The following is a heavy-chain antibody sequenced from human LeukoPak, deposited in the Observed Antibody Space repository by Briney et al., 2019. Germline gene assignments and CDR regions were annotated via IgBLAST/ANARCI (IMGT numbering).Heavy chain of an antibody. CDR3: ARANYFDY. J-gene: IGHJ4*02. CDR2: IYYSGST. Sequence: SETLSLTCTVSGGSISSYYWSWFRQPPGKRLEWIASIYYSGSTTYNPSLKSRVTISVDTSKNPFSLQLSSVTAADTAVYYCARANYFDYWGQGTLVTVSS. V-gene: IGHV4-59*01. CDR1: GGSISSYY.